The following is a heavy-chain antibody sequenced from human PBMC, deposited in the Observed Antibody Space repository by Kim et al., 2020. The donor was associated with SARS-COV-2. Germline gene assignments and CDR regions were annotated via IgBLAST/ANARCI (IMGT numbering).Heavy chain of an antibody. V-gene: IGHV4-34*01. CDR2: INHSGST. D-gene: IGHD2-21*02. CDR3: ARGRNIVVVTAIRVGWYFDL. CDR1: GGSFSGYY. J-gene: IGHJ2*01. Sequence: SETLSLTCAVYGGSFSGYYWSWIRQPPGKGLEWIGEINHSGSTNYNPSLKSRVTISVDTSKNQFSLKLSSVTAADTAVYYCARGRNIVVVTAIRVGWYFDLWGRGTLVTVSS.